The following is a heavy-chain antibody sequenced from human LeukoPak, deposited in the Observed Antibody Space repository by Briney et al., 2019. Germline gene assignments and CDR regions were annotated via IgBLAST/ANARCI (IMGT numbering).Heavy chain of an antibody. J-gene: IGHJ6*03. D-gene: IGHD4-11*01. CDR3: ARNRGSTVITDHYYYYYMDV. Sequence: PSETLSLTCTVSGGSISSYYWSWIRQPAGKGLEWIGRICTSGSTNYNPSLKSRVTMSVDTSKNQFSLKLSSVTAADTAVYYCARNRGSTVITDHYYYYYMDVWGKGTTVTVSS. CDR1: GGSISSYY. V-gene: IGHV4-4*07. CDR2: ICTSGST.